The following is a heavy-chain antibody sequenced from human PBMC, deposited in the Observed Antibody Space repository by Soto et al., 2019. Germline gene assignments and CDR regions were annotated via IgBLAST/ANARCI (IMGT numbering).Heavy chain of an antibody. CDR1: GYTFTSYY. CDR2: INPSGGST. CDR3: ARDTHCIGGSCYGLDYYYYYLDV. V-gene: IGHV1-46*03. J-gene: IGHJ6*03. D-gene: IGHD2-15*01. Sequence: QVQLVQSGAEVKKPGASVKVSCKASGYTFTSYYMHWVRQAPVQGLEWMGIINPSGGSTSYAQKFPGRVTMNRDTSTSTVFLELSSLRSEDTAVYYCARDTHCIGGSCYGLDYYYYYLDVWGKGTTVTVSS.